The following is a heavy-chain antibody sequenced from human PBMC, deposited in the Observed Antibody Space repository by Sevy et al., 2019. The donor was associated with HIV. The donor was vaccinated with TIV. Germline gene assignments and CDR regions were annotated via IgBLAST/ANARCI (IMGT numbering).Heavy chain of an antibody. CDR2: IRPDGSDK. J-gene: IGHJ4*02. CDR1: GFTFSPYW. Sequence: GGSLRLSCAASGFTFSPYWMTWVRQAPGKGLEWVANIRPDGSDKYYAGSVKGRFTISRDNAKNSLYLQMNSLRADDTAMYYCARGVGLDCWGQGALVTVSS. CDR3: ARGVGLDC. V-gene: IGHV3-7*01. D-gene: IGHD1-26*01.